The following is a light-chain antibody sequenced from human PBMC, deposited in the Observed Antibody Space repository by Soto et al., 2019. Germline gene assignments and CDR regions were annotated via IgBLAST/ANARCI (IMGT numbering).Light chain of an antibody. CDR1: SSNIGADYD. J-gene: IGLJ2*01. V-gene: IGLV1-40*01. Sequence: QSVLTQSPSLSGAPGQRVTISCAGSSSNIGADYDVHWYQQLPGGAPKLLIYGNTNRPSGVPDRFSASKSGTSASLAITGLLPEDEGDDYGQSYDSSLRDIIFGGGTKLPS. CDR3: QSYDSSLRDII. CDR2: GNT.